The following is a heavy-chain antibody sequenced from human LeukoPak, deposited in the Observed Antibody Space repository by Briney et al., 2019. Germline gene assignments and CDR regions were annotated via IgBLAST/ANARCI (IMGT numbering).Heavy chain of an antibody. J-gene: IGHJ3*02. Sequence: ASVKVSCKVSGYTLTELSMHWVRQAPGKGLEWMGGFDPEDGETIYAQKFQGRVTMTEDTSTDTAYMELSSLRSEDTVVYYCATSSGQNDAFDIWGQGTMVTVSS. CDR1: GYTLTELS. D-gene: IGHD6-19*01. CDR2: FDPEDGET. CDR3: ATSSGQNDAFDI. V-gene: IGHV1-24*01.